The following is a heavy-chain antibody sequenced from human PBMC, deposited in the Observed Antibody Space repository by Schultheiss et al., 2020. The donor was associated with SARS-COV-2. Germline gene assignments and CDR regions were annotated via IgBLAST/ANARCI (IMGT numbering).Heavy chain of an antibody. CDR2: ISSSGSTI. D-gene: IGHD5-12*01. J-gene: IGHJ3*02. V-gene: IGHV3-11*04. CDR1: GFTFSDAW. Sequence: GGSLRLSCAVSGFTFSDAWMNWVRQAPGKGLEWVSYISSSGSTIYYADSVKGRFTISRDNAKNSLYLQMNSLRAEDTAVYYCARAARILDAFDIWGQGTMVTVSS. CDR3: ARAARILDAFDI.